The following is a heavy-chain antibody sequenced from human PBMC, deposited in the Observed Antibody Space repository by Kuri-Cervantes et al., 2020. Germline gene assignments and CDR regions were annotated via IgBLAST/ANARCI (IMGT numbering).Heavy chain of an antibody. Sequence: GESLKISCAASGFTFSSYGMHWVRRAPGKGLEWVAVIWYDGSNKYYADSVKGRFTISRDNSKNTLYLQMNSLRAEDTAVYYCAKAYDYVWGSYRPYFDYWGQGTLVTVSS. D-gene: IGHD3-16*02. CDR1: GFTFSSYG. J-gene: IGHJ4*02. CDR3: AKAYDYVWGSYRPYFDY. V-gene: IGHV3-33*06. CDR2: IWYDGSNK.